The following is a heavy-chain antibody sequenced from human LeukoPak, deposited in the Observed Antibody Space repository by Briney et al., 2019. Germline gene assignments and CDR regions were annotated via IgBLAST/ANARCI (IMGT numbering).Heavy chain of an antibody. CDR2: IYYSGST. J-gene: IGHJ5*02. CDR1: GGSISSGDYY. CDR3: ARIPYYYDSSGYPNEYNWFDP. Sequence: SETLSLTCTVSGGSISSGDYYWSWIRQPPGKGLEWIGYIYYSGSTYYNPSLKSRVTISVDTSKNQFSLKLSSVTAADTAVYYCARIPYYYDSSGYPNEYNWFDPWGQGTLVTVSS. D-gene: IGHD3-22*01. V-gene: IGHV4-30-4*01.